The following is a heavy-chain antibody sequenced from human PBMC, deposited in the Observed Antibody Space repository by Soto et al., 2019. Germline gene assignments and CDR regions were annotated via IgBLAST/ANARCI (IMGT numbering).Heavy chain of an antibody. CDR1: GGSISSYY. J-gene: IGHJ6*02. CDR2: IYYSGST. V-gene: IGHV4-59*01. Sequence: PSETLSLTCTVSGGSISSYYWSWIRQPPGKGLEWIGYIYYSGSTNYNPSLKSRVTISVDTSKNQFSLKLSSVTAADTAVYYCARDRSYYYGSGKSYYYYYGMDVWGQGTTVTVSS. CDR3: ARDRSYYYGSGKSYYYYYGMDV. D-gene: IGHD3-10*01.